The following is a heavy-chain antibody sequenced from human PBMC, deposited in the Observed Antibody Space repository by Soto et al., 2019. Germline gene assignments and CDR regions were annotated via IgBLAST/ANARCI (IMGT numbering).Heavy chain of an antibody. Sequence: CKASGYTFNGYYMHWVRQAPGQGLEWMGWINPNSGGTNYAQNFQGWVTMTRDSSISTAYMELSRLRSDDTAVYYCGRGKSYGVFDYWGQGTLVTVSS. CDR3: GRGKSYGVFDY. CDR2: INPNSGGT. CDR1: GYTFNGYY. D-gene: IGHD5-18*01. J-gene: IGHJ4*02. V-gene: IGHV1-2*04.